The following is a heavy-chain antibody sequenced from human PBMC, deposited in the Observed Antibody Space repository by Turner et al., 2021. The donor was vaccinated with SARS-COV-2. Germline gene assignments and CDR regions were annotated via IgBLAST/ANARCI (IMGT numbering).Heavy chain of an antibody. CDR3: AGEEVVFRASHTLYYYGMDV. D-gene: IGHD3-22*01. Sequence: QLQLQDSGPGLVKPSETLSLTFTVSGGSISSSSYYWGWIRQPPGKGLEWIGSIYYSGSTYYNPSLKSRVTISVDTSKNQFSLKLSSVTAADTAVYYCAGEEVVFRASHTLYYYGMDVWGQGTTVTVSS. CDR1: GGSISSSSYY. V-gene: IGHV4-39*01. J-gene: IGHJ6*02. CDR2: IYYSGST.